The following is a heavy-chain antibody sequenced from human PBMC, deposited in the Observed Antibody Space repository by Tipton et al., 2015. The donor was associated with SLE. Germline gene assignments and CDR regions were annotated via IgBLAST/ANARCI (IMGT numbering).Heavy chain of an antibody. CDR1: GASISRHY. Sequence: TLSLTCTVSGASISRHYWTWIRQPPGKGLEWIGDIFHSGGTNYNPSLKSRGTISVDTSKNQFSLKLSSVTAADTAVYYCALYSYGYWGQGTLVTVSS. CDR2: IFHSGGT. CDR3: ALYSYGY. D-gene: IGHD5-18*01. V-gene: IGHV4-59*11. J-gene: IGHJ4*02.